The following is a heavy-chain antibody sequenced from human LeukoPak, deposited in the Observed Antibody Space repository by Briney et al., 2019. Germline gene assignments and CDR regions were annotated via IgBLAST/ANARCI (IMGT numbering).Heavy chain of an antibody. V-gene: IGHV3-21*01. CDR3: ARADRDYFGAGTYWGYFDY. D-gene: IGHD3-10*01. J-gene: IGHJ4*02. CDR2: LSSSSIYM. CDR1: GFTFGSYS. Sequence: GGSLRLSCAASGFTFGSYSMNWVRQTPGKGLEWVSSLSSSSIYMYYADSLEGRFTISRDNAKNSLLLQMNSLRAEDTAVYYCARADRDYFGAGTYWGYFDYWGQGTLVTVSS.